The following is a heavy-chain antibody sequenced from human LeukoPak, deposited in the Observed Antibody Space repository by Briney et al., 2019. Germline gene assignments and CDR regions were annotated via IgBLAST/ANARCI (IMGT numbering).Heavy chain of an antibody. V-gene: IGHV4-4*07. Sequence: SPSETLSLTCTVSGAYTGSHYWSWIRQPAGKGLEWIGRISPSGTTHYNPSLGSRVTMSVDTSKNYFSLRLSSVTAADTAVYYCARDFYASEFYFWFDPWGQGILVTVSS. CDR1: GAYTGSHY. D-gene: IGHD2/OR15-2a*01. CDR2: ISPSGTT. CDR3: ARDFYASEFYFWFDP. J-gene: IGHJ5*02.